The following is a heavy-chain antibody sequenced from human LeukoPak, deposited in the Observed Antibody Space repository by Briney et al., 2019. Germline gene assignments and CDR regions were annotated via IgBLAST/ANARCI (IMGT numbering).Heavy chain of an antibody. CDR2: ISSSSSTI. V-gene: IGHV3-48*02. D-gene: IGHD2-15*01. J-gene: IGHJ4*02. CDR3: ARDSTHAARGCFDY. Sequence: GGSLRLSCAASGFTFSSYSMNWVRQAPGKGLEWVSYISSSSSTIYYADSVKGRFTISRDNAKNSLYLQMNRLRDEDTAVYYCARDSTHAARGCFDYWGQGTLVTVSS. CDR1: GFTFSSYS.